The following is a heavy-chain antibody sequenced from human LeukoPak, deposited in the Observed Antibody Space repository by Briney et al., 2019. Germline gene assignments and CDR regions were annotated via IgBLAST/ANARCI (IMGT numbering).Heavy chain of an antibody. CDR1: GFTFSSYG. D-gene: IGHD2-2*01. V-gene: IGHV3-7*01. CDR2: IKQDESEK. Sequence: GGSLRLSCAASGFTFSSYGMHWVRQAPGKGLEWVANIKQDESEKYYVDSVKGRFTISRDNAKNSLFLQMNSLRAEDTAVYYCARGSSRQVVPAAIDYWGQGTLVTVSS. J-gene: IGHJ4*02. CDR3: ARGSSRQVVPAAIDY.